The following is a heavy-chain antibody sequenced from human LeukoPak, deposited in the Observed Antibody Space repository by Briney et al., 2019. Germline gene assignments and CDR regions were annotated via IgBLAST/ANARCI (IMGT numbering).Heavy chain of an antibody. Sequence: PSQTLSPTCTVSGGSISSGDYYWSWIRQPPGKGLEWIGYIYYSGSTYYNPSLKSRVTISVDTSKNQFSLKLSSVTAADTAVYYCAGCIASGYHIDYWGQGTLVTVSS. CDR1: GGSISSGDYY. CDR3: AGCIASGYHIDY. V-gene: IGHV4-30-4*08. CDR2: IYYSGST. J-gene: IGHJ4*02. D-gene: IGHD3-3*01.